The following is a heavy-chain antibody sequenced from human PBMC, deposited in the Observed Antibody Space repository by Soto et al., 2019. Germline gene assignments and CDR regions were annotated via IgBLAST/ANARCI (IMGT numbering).Heavy chain of an antibody. CDR3: VHPTEPGTIVFDI. D-gene: IGHD1-7*01. Sequence: QITLKESGPTLVKPTETLTLTCTFSGLSLRTSGVGVGWVRQSPGKALEWLALIYWDDDKRYRPSLKTRLTITKDTSKNQVVLTMTNMDPVYTATYYCVHPTEPGTIVFDIWGQGAVVTVS. CDR1: GLSLRTSGVG. CDR2: IYWDDDK. J-gene: IGHJ3*02. V-gene: IGHV2-5*02.